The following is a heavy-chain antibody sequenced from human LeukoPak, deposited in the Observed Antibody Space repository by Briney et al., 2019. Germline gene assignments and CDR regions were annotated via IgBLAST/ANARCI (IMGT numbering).Heavy chain of an antibody. J-gene: IGHJ3*02. Sequence: GGSLRLSCAASGFTFSRYGMHWVRQAPGKGLEWVAVIWYDETNKYHADSVKGRFTISRDNSKNTLYLQMNSLRAEDTAVYYCARGVEVIGYTSAFDIWGQGTMVTVSS. CDR2: IWYDETNK. D-gene: IGHD3-16*02. CDR1: GFTFSRYG. CDR3: ARGVEVIGYTSAFDI. V-gene: IGHV3-33*01.